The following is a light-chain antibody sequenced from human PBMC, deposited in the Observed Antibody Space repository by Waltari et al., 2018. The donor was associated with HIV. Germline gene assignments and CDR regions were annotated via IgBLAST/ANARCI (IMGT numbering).Light chain of an antibody. CDR1: QSLFYTSNHKDF. V-gene: IGKV4-1*01. Sequence: DIVMTQSPDSLAVSLGERATITCKSVQSLFYTSNHKDFLAWYQQKPGQPPKLPVSWASTREAGVPDRFSGSGSGTDFTLTINSLQAEDVGVYYCQQYYSIPLTFGGGTTVEIK. CDR2: WAS. J-gene: IGKJ4*01. CDR3: QQYYSIPLT.